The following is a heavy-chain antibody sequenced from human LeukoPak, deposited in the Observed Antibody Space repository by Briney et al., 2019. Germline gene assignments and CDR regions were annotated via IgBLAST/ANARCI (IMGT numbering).Heavy chain of an antibody. CDR2: IYYSGST. D-gene: IGHD1-1*01. V-gene: IGHV4-39*01. J-gene: IGHJ3*02. Sequence: SETLSLTCTVSGGSISSSSYYWGWIRQPPGKGLEWTGSIYYSGSTYYNPSLKSRVTISVDTSKNQFSLKLSSVTAADTAVYYCARHLELAPQIWGQGTMVTVSS. CDR3: ARHLELAPQI. CDR1: GGSISSSSYY.